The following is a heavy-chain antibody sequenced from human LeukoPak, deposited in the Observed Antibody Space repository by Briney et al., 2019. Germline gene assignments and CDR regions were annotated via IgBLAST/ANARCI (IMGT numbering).Heavy chain of an antibody. V-gene: IGHV4-4*08. D-gene: IGHD6-19*01. CDR1: GGSVSSYY. Sequence: SETLSLTCTVSGGSVSSYYWSWIRQPPGKGPEWIGIINSSGTTNYHPSLKSRVTISEDTSKNHFYLTLSSVTGADTAVYYCARGQQWLALDSWGQGTLVTVAS. J-gene: IGHJ4*02. CDR2: INSSGTT. CDR3: ARGQQWLALDS.